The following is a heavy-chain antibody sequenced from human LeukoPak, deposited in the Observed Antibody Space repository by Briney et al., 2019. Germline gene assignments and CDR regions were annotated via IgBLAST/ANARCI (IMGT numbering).Heavy chain of an antibody. CDR2: VNSDGSST. D-gene: IGHD3-10*01. CDR1: GFTFSSYW. V-gene: IGHV3-74*01. J-gene: IGHJ6*03. Sequence: GGSLRLSCAASGFTFSSYWMHWVRQAPGKGLVWVSRVNSDGSSTTYADSVKGRFTISRDNAKNTLYLQMNSLRAEDTAVYYCARVTPMGRHYYYYYYMDVWGKGTTVTVSS. CDR3: ARVTPMGRHYYYYYYMDV.